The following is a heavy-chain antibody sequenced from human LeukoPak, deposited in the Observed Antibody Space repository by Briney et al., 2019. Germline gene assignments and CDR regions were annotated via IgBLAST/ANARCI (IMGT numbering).Heavy chain of an antibody. CDR2: IDTAGAT. V-gene: IGHV3-13*01. J-gene: IGHJ4*02. D-gene: IGHD1-26*01. CDR1: GFTFSAFD. CDR3: ARGMGATTQALFDS. Sequence: GGSLRLSCAASGFTFSAFDMHWVRKVTGKRLEGVSGIDTAGATYYPGSVKGRFTISRENAKNSLYLHMNGPRAGDTAVYYCARGMGATTQALFDSWGQGALVAVSS.